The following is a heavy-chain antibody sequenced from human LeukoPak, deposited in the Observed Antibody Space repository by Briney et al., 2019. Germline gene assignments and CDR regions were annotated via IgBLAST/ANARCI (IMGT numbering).Heavy chain of an antibody. CDR1: GFTVSSNY. D-gene: IGHD3-10*01. J-gene: IGHJ6*03. Sequence: GGSLRLSCAASGFTVSSNYMSWVRQAPGKGLEWVSVTYGNGRTYYADSVKGRFTISRDISKNTLYLQMNSLRAEDTAVYYCARVLSGRGSLYDYYYYMDVWGKGTTVTISS. CDR2: TYGNGRT. CDR3: ARVLSGRGSLYDYYYYMDV. V-gene: IGHV3-53*01.